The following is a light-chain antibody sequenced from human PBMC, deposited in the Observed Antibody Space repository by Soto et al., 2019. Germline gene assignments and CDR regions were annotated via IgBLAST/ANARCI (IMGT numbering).Light chain of an antibody. CDR2: DGS. V-gene: IGKV1-5*01. Sequence: DIQMTQSPSTLSASVGDRVTITCRASQSISSWLAWYQQKPGKAPKLLIYDGSSLESGVPSRFSGSGSGTEFTLTISSLQPDDFATYYCQQYNSYSLTVGGGTKVDSK. CDR1: QSISSW. CDR3: QQYNSYSLT. J-gene: IGKJ4*01.